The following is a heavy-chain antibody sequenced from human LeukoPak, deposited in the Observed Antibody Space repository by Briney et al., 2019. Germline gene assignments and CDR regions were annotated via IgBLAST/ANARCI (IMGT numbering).Heavy chain of an antibody. V-gene: IGHV3-30*03. CDR3: ARGYDSNLDYYYYMDV. CDR2: ISPDGSGK. Sequence: GGSLRLSCVISGFTFSMYGMHWVRQAPGKGLEWVAVISPDGSGKNYVDSVEGRSTISRDNSKNTLYVQMNSLRAEDTAVYFCARGYDSNLDYYYYMDVWGKGTTVTVSS. D-gene: IGHD3-16*01. CDR1: GFTFSMYG. J-gene: IGHJ6*03.